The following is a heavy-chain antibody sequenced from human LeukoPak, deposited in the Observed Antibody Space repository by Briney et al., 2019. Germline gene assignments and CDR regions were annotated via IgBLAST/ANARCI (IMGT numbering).Heavy chain of an antibody. CDR2: MIPIFGTA. CDR3: ARSMGYCSSTSCPFDY. V-gene: IGHV1-69*01. CDR1: GGTVISYA. Sequence: SVKVSCKGSGGTVISYAISWVGQAPGQGGEGMGGMIPIFGTANYAQKFQGRVTITADESTSKAYMELRSLRYEDTAVYYCARSMGYCSSTSCPFDYWGQGTLVTLSS. J-gene: IGHJ4*02. D-gene: IGHD2-2*01.